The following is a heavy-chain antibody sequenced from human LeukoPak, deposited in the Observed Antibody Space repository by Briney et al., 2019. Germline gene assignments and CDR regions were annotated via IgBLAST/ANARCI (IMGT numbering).Heavy chain of an antibody. D-gene: IGHD3-3*01. CDR1: GYTFTGNY. CDR3: ARGSRFLEWLLYEVLNY. CDR2: INPNSGGT. J-gene: IGHJ4*02. V-gene: IGHV1-2*02. Sequence: ASVKVSCKASGYTFTGNYMHWVRQAPGQGLEWMGWINPNSGGTNYAQKFQGRVTMTRDTSISTAYMELSRLRSDDTAVYYCARGSRFLEWLLYEVLNYWGQGTLVTVSS.